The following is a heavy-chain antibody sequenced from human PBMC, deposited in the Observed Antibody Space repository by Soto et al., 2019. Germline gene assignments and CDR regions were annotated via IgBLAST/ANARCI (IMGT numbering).Heavy chain of an antibody. J-gene: IGHJ5*01. CDR2: IYYSGST. Sequence: SETLSLTCTVYGGSISSYYWSWIRQPPGKGLEWIGYIYYSGSTNYNPSLKSRVTISVDTSKNQFSLKLSSVTAADTAVYYCAALRSGWYDWFCPCGQGTLVPVSS. CDR3: AALRSGWYDWFCP. V-gene: IGHV4-59*08. CDR1: GGSISSYY. D-gene: IGHD6-19*01.